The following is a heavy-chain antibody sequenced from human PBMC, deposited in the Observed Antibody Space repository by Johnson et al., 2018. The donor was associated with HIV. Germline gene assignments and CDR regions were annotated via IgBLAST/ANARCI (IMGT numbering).Heavy chain of an antibody. Sequence: VQLVESGGGVVRPGGSLRLSCAASGFTFSTYDMYWVRQATGKGLEWVSTIGTAGDTYYAGSVKGRFTISRENANNSLYLQMNSLRAGDTAVYYCARTGVLGAFDIWGQGTMVTVSS. V-gene: IGHV3-13*01. CDR1: GFTFSTYD. CDR3: ARTGVLGAFDI. CDR2: IGTAGDT. D-gene: IGHD2-8*02. J-gene: IGHJ3*02.